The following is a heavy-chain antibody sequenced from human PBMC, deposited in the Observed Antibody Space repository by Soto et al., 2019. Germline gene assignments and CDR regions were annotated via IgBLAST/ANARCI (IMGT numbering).Heavy chain of an antibody. CDR3: AKVRQRFLEWLLLSLDY. CDR2: ISGSGGST. Sequence: GGSLRLSCAVSGLTFSSYAMSWVRQAPGKGLEWVSAISGSGGSTYYADSVKGRFTISRDNSKNTLYLQMNSLRAEDTAVYYCAKVRQRFLEWLLLSLDYWGQGTLVTVSS. D-gene: IGHD3-3*01. CDR1: GLTFSSYA. V-gene: IGHV3-23*01. J-gene: IGHJ4*02.